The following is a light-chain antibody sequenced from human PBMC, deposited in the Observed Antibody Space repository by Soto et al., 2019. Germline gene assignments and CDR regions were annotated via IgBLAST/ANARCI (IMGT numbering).Light chain of an antibody. V-gene: IGLV2-8*01. J-gene: IGLJ1*01. CDR1: SSDVGGYNF. CDR3: SSYAATNNIV. CDR2: EVS. Sequence: SVPSLPASASGSPGQSVPISCTGTSSDVGGYNFVSWYQQHPGKAPKLMIYEVSKRPSGVPDRFSGSKSGNTASLTVSGLQAEDEADYYCSSYAATNNIVFGSGTTVTVL.